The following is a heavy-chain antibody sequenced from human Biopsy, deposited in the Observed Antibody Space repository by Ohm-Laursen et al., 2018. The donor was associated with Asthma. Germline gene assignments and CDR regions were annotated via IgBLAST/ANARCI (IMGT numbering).Heavy chain of an antibody. J-gene: IGHJ4*02. V-gene: IGHV3-11*01. D-gene: IGHD3-22*01. CDR3: ARGDSSNWSHYYFDY. CDR2: INGKSNSI. Sequence: SLRLSCAASGFTFGDYWRSWIRQAPGKGLEWISYINGKSNSIEYADSVKGRFTISRDNAKNSLYLQMNSLRAEDTAVYYCARGDSSNWSHYYFDYWGQGTLVTVSS. CDR1: GFTFGDYW.